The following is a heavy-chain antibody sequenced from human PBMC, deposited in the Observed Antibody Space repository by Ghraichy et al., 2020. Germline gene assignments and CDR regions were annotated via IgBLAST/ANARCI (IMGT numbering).Heavy chain of an antibody. V-gene: IGHV3-21*01. CDR1: GFTFSSYS. Sequence: LTCAASGFTFSSYSMNWVRQAPGKGLEWVSSISSSSSYIYYADSVKGRFTISRDNAKNSLYLQMNSLRAEDTAVYYCASALEEVVVAANPYYYGMDVWGQGTTVTVSS. CDR3: ASALEEVVVAANPYYYGMDV. D-gene: IGHD2-15*01. J-gene: IGHJ6*02. CDR2: ISSSSSYI.